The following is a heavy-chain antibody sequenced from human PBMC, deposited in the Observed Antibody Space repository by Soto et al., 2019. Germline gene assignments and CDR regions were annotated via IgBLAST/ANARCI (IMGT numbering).Heavy chain of an antibody. Sequence: KPSETLSLTCAVSGGSISSGGYSWSWIRQPPGKGLEWIGYIYHSGSTYYNPSLKSRVTISVDRSKNQFSLKLSSVTAADTAVYYCASSRRRSYYYYGMDVWGQGTTVTVSS. V-gene: IGHV4-30-2*01. J-gene: IGHJ6*02. CDR3: ASSRRRSYYYYGMDV. CDR1: GGSISSGGYS. CDR2: IYHSGST.